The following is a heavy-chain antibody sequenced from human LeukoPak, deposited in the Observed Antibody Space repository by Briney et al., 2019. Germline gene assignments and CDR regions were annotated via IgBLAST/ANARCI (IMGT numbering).Heavy chain of an antibody. CDR1: GFTFDDYA. V-gene: IGHV3-43*02. D-gene: IGHD6-13*01. J-gene: IGHJ4*02. Sequence: PGGSLRLSCAASGFTFDDYAMHWVRQAPGKGLEWVSLISGDGGSTYYADSVKGRFTISRGNSKNSLYLQMNSLRTEDTALYYCAKVRRIAAAAYYFDYWGQGTLVTVSS. CDR3: AKVRRIAAAAYYFDY. CDR2: ISGDGGST.